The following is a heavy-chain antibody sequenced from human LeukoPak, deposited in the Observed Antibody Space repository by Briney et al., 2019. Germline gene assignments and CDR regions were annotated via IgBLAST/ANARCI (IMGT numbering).Heavy chain of an antibody. CDR1: GYTFTGYY. V-gene: IGHV1-2*04. CDR2: INPNSGGT. Sequence: ASVKVSCKASGYTFTGYYMHWVRQAPGQGLEWMGWINPNSGGTNYAQKFQGWVTMTRDTSISTAYMELSRLRSDDTAVYYCARDREYCSGGSCYSNAFDIWGQGTMVTVSP. CDR3: ARDREYCSGGSCYSNAFDI. J-gene: IGHJ3*02. D-gene: IGHD2-15*01.